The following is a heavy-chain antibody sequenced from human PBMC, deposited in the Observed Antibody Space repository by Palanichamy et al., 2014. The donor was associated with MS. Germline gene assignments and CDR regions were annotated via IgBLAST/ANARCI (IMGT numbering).Heavy chain of an antibody. D-gene: IGHD3-10*01. V-gene: IGHV3-30-3*01. CDR2: ISYDGSNK. Sequence: QLVEVWGRAWVQPGGSLRLSCAASGFTFSSYAMHWVRQAPGKGLEWVAVISYDGSNKYYADSVKGRFTISRDNSKNTLYLQMNSLRAEDTAVYYCARDQSGSGSYYITDWGQGTLVTVSS. CDR1: GFTFSSYA. J-gene: IGHJ4*01. CDR3: ARDQSGSGSYYITD.